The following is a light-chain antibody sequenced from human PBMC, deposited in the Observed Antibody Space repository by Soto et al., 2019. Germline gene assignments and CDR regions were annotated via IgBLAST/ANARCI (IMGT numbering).Light chain of an antibody. CDR3: QQYNNWLIT. J-gene: IGKJ5*01. CDR2: GAF. CDR1: QSISSSI. Sequence: EIVLTQSPGILSLSPGERASLSCRASQSISSSILAWYQQKPGQAPRLLIYGAFSRATGIPDRFSGSGSGTDFTLTISSLQSEDFAVYYCQQYNNWLITFGQGTRLEIK. V-gene: IGKV3-20*01.